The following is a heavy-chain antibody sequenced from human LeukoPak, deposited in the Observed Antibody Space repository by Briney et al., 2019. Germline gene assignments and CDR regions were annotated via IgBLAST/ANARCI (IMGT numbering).Heavy chain of an antibody. CDR1: GGSNSSYY. CDR2: IYYSGNT. Sequence: SETLSLTCTVSGGSNSSYYWSWIRQPPGKGLEWIGYIYYSGNTNYNPSLKSRLTISVDTSKNQFSLKLSSVTAADTAVYYCARESRRDGYKFDYWGQGTLVTVSS. CDR3: ARESRRDGYKFDY. D-gene: IGHD5-24*01. V-gene: IGHV4-59*01. J-gene: IGHJ4*02.